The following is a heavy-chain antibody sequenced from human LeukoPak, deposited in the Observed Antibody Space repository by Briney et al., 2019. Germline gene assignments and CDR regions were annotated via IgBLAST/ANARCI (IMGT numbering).Heavy chain of an antibody. CDR1: GFTFSSYE. CDR3: AELGITMIGGV. J-gene: IGHJ6*04. D-gene: IGHD3-10*02. V-gene: IGHV3-48*03. Sequence: GGTLRLSCAASGFTFSSYEMNWVRQAPGKGLEWVSYTSSSGSTIYYADSVKGRFTISRDNAKNSLYLQMNSLRAEDTAVYYCAELGITMIGGVWGKGTTVTISS. CDR2: TSSSGSTI.